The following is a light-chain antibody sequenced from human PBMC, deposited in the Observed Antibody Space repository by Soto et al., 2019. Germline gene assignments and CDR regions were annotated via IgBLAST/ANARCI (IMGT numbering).Light chain of an antibody. CDR1: QNINSN. CDR3: QQYNNWPPLT. Sequence: EIVMTQSPVALSVSPGEGATLSCRASQNINSNLAWYQQKPGQAPRLLIYGASTRATGIPARFSDSGSGTEFTLTISSLQSEDFAVYYCQQYNNWPPLTFGGGTKVEIK. J-gene: IGKJ4*01. CDR2: GAS. V-gene: IGKV3-15*01.